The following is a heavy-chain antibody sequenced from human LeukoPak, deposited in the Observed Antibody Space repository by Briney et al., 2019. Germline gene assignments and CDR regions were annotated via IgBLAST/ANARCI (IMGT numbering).Heavy chain of an antibody. J-gene: IGHJ6*02. CDR2: ISSSSSYI. CDR3: ARDYSSSPSFGLGDYYGMDV. D-gene: IGHD6-13*01. Sequence: PGRSLRLSCAASGFTFSSYSMNWVRQAPGKGLEWVSSISSSSSYIYYADSVKGRFTISRDNAKNSLYLQVNSLRAEDTAVYYCARDYSSSPSFGLGDYYGMDVWGQGTTVTVSS. V-gene: IGHV3-21*01. CDR1: GFTFSSYS.